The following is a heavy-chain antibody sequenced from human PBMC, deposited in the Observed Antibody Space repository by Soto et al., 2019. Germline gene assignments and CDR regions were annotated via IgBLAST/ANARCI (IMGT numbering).Heavy chain of an antibody. D-gene: IGHD3-9*01. CDR1: GFAFSASA. CDR3: TRYDTFDY. CDR2: IRSEAHSYAA. Sequence: EVQLVESGGGLVQPGGSLTLSCADSGFAFSASAIHWVRQASGKGLEWVGRIRSEAHSYAAAYAASVKGRFTISRDDSKKTAYLQLNSVKTGDTAVYYCTRYDTFDYWGQGTLVTVSS. V-gene: IGHV3-73*02. J-gene: IGHJ4*02.